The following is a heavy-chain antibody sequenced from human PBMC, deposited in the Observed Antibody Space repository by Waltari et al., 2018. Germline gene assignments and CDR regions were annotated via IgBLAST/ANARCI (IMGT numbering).Heavy chain of an antibody. Sequence: QVQLQQWGAGLLKPSETLSVTCEVFDASFSTYYWVWIRQSPGKGLEWIGEINRSGSNNDNPSLKGRVTIALDMSKKQVSLRVTSVTAADTAVYYCAREYSSFEPIFDYWGRGTLVTVSS. CDR1: DASFSTYY. V-gene: IGHV4-34*02. J-gene: IGHJ4*02. CDR2: INRSGSN. CDR3: AREYSSFEPIFDY. D-gene: IGHD5-12*01.